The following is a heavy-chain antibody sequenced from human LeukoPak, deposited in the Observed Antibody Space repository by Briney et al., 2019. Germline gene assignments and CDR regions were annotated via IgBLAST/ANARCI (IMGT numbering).Heavy chain of an antibody. CDR3: AREALTGIAVAGIDY. Sequence: SETLSLTCTVSGGSISSGSYYWSWIRQPAGKGLEWIGRIYTSGSTNYNPSLKSRVTISVDTSKNQFSLQLNSVTPEDTAVYYCAREALTGIAVAGIDYWGQGTLVTVSS. V-gene: IGHV4-61*02. D-gene: IGHD6-19*01. J-gene: IGHJ4*02. CDR2: IYTSGST. CDR1: GGSISSGSYY.